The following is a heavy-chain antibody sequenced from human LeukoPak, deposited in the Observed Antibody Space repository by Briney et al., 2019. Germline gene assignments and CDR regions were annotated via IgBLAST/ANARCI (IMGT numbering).Heavy chain of an antibody. D-gene: IGHD3-10*01. CDR2: IKQDGSEK. V-gene: IGHV3-7*01. J-gene: IGHJ3*02. CDR3: AGHRNCYGLGTDAFDI. Sequence: GGSLRLSCAASGFTFSSYWMSWVRQAPGKGLEWVANIKQDGSEKYYVASVKGRFSISRDNAKNSLYLQMNSLRAEDTAVYYCAGHRNCYGLGTDAFDIWGQGTMVTVSS. CDR1: GFTFSSYW.